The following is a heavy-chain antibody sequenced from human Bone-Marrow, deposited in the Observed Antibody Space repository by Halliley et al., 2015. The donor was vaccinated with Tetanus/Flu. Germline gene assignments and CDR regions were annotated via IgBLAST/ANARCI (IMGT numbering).Heavy chain of an antibody. Sequence: ISEDGSNSDYGNSGKGRFTISRDNSKNTVYLQMNSLRVADTAVYYCAKGRKDILTGYPTHHWGQGTLVTVSS. V-gene: IGHV3-30*18. CDR2: ISEDGSNS. CDR3: AKGRKDILTGYPTHH. J-gene: IGHJ5*02. D-gene: IGHD3-9*01.